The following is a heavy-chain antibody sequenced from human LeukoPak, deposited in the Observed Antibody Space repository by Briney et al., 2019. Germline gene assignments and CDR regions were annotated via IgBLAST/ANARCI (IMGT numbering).Heavy chain of an antibody. V-gene: IGHV4-59*01. CDR3: ARAPKRYGMDV. CDR2: IYYSGST. CDR1: GGSISSYY. Sequence: SETLSLTCTVSGGSISSYYWSWIRQPPGKGLGWIGYIYYSGSTNYNPSLKSRVTISVDTSKNQFSLKLSSVTAADTAVYYCARAPKRYGMDVWGQGTTVTVSS. J-gene: IGHJ6*02.